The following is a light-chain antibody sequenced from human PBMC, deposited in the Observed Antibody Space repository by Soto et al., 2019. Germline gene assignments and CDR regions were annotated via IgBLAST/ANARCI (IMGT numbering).Light chain of an antibody. V-gene: IGKV2-28*01. Sequence: DIVMTQSPLSLPVTPGEPASISCRSSQSLLHSNGYNYLDWYLQKPGQSPQLLIYFGSNRASGVPDRFSGSGSGTEFTLTISSLQPDDFATYYCQQYNSYPYTFGQGTKLEIK. CDR1: QSLLHSNGYNY. CDR3: QQYNSYPYT. J-gene: IGKJ2*01. CDR2: FGS.